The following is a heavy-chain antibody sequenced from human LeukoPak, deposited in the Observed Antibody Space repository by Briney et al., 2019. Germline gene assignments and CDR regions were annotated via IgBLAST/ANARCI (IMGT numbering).Heavy chain of an antibody. J-gene: IGHJ4*02. CDR2: LYSGGST. Sequence: PGGSLRLSCAASGFTVRSNYMSWVRQAPGKGLEWVSALYSGGSTFYADSVKDRFTISRDNSKNTLYLQMNSLRAEDTAVYHCASGDYGLFGYWGQGTLVTVSS. D-gene: IGHD4-17*01. CDR1: GFTVRSNY. CDR3: ASGDYGLFGY. V-gene: IGHV3-66*01.